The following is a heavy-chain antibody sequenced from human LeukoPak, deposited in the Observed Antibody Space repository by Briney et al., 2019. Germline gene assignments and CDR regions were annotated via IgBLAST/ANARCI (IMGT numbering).Heavy chain of an antibody. D-gene: IGHD6-6*01. V-gene: IGHV3-11*01. J-gene: IGHJ4*02. CDR1: GFTFSDPY. CDR3: ARTARLLEY. CDR2: ISPDGKSI. Sequence: GGSLRLSCAASGFTFSDPYMSWIRQAPGKGLEYLSYISPDGKSISYTDSVKGRFTITRDNAKNSLYLQMTSLRAEDTAIYSCARTARLLEYWGQGTLVTVSS.